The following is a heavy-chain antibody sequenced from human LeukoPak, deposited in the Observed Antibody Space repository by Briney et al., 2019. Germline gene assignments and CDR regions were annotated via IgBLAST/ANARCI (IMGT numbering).Heavy chain of an antibody. Sequence: SETLSLTCTVSGGSISSSSYYWGWIRQPPGKGLEWIGSIYYSGSTYYNPSLKSRVTISVDTSKNQFSLKLSSVTAADTAVYYCARRVMNWFDPWGQGTLVTVSS. J-gene: IGHJ5*02. CDR1: GGSISSSSYY. D-gene: IGHD2-8*01. V-gene: IGHV4-39*01. CDR2: IYYSGST. CDR3: ARRVMNWFDP.